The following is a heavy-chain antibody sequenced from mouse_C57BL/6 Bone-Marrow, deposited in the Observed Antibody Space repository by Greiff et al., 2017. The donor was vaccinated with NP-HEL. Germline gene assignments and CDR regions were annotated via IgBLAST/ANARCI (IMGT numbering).Heavy chain of an antibody. V-gene: IGHV5-17*01. CDR2: ISSGSSTI. D-gene: IGHD1-1*01. CDR1: GFTFSDYG. CDR3: ARTDYYGRNYFDY. Sequence: EVQVVESGGGLVKPGGSLKLSCAASGFTFSDYGMHWVRQAPEKGLAWVAYISSGSSTIYYADTVKGRFTISRDNAKNTLFLQMTSLRSEDTAMYYCARTDYYGRNYFDYWGQGTTLTVSS. J-gene: IGHJ2*01.